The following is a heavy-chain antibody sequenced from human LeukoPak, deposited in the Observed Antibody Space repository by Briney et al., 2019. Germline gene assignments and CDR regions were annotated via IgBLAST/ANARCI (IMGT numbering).Heavy chain of an antibody. Sequence: SETLSLTCTVSGAPISSDYCSWICQPPGEGQEWTGNIFHSGGAYYNPFLKSRLTISVDTSRSQFSLNLRSVTAADTAVYFWARRAASAGYFDYWGQGTLVTVSS. CDR1: GAPISSDY. V-gene: IGHV4-39*01. J-gene: IGHJ4*02. D-gene: IGHD6-13*01. CDR2: IFHSGGA. CDR3: ARRAASAGYFDY.